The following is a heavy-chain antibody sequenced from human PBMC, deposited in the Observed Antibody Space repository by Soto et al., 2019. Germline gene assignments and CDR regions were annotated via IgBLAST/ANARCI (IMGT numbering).Heavy chain of an antibody. Sequence: ASVKVSCKASGYTFTSYDINWVRQATGQGLEWMGWMNPNSGNTGYAQKFQGRVTMTRNTSISTAYMELSSLRSEDTAVYYCARGLYSSSHYYYYGMDFWGQGTTVTVSS. V-gene: IGHV1-8*01. CDR2: MNPNSGNT. CDR3: ARGLYSSSHYYYYGMDF. CDR1: GYTFTSYD. J-gene: IGHJ6*02. D-gene: IGHD6-6*01.